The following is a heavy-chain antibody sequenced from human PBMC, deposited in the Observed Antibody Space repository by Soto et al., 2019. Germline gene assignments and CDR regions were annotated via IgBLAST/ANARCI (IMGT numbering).Heavy chain of an antibody. V-gene: IGHV4-61*01. CDR2: IYYSGST. J-gene: IGHJ6*02. CDR1: GGSVSSGSYY. CDR3: ARDRLPITGTYEAYYYYYYGMDV. D-gene: IGHD1-7*01. Sequence: SETLSLTCTVSGGSVSSGSYYWSWIRQPPGKGLEWIGYIYYSGSTNYNPSLKSRVTISVDTSKNQFSLKLGSVTAADTAVYYCARDRLPITGTYEAYYYYYYGMDVWGQGTTVTVSS.